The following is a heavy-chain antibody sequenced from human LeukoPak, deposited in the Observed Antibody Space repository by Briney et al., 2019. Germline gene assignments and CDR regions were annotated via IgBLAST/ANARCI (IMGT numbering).Heavy chain of an antibody. CDR2: ISSSSSYI. J-gene: IGHJ4*02. V-gene: IGHV3-21*01. Sequence: PGGSLRLSCAASGFTFSSYSMNWVRQAPGKGLEWVSSISSSSSYIYYADSVKGRFTISRDNAKNSLYLQMNSLRAEDTAVYYCARDDDSSSWEFDSWGQGTLVTVSS. D-gene: IGHD6-13*01. CDR1: GFTFSSYS. CDR3: ARDDDSSSWEFDS.